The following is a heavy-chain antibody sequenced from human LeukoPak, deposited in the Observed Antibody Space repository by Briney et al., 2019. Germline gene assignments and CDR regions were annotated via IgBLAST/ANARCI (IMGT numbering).Heavy chain of an antibody. Sequence: SETLSLTCTVYGGSISSTGYYWGWIRQPPGKGLEWLGNIYYTGSTYYNPSLKSRVTISVDTSKNQFSLKLSSVTAADTAVYYCARAGYCSSTSCYGPSYNWFDPWGQGTLVTVSS. V-gene: IGHV4-39*07. CDR3: ARAGYCSSTSCYGPSYNWFDP. CDR1: GGSISSTGYY. CDR2: IYYTGST. J-gene: IGHJ5*02. D-gene: IGHD2-2*01.